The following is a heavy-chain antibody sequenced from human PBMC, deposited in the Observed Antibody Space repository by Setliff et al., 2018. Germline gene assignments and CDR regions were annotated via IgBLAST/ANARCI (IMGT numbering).Heavy chain of an antibody. V-gene: IGHV1-2*02. J-gene: IGHJ6*03. Sequence: ASVKVSCKASQYTFTAYYLHWVRQAPGQGLEWMGWINPNNGGTKYAQKFQGRVTMTRDTSISTGYMELSRLRYDDTAVYHCARSPTRTTGSHYLGYYYYYMDFWGKGTTVTVSS. D-gene: IGHD1-1*01. CDR1: QYTFTAYY. CDR3: ARSPTRTTGSHYLGYYYYYMDF. CDR2: INPNNGGT.